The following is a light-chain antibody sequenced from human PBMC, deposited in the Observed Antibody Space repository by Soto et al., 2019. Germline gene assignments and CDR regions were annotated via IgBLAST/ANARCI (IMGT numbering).Light chain of an antibody. CDR2: GPS. CDR1: QSVSRSY. J-gene: IGKJ2*03. Sequence: EIVLTQSPGTLSLSPGERATLSCRASQSVSRSYLAWYQQKPGRAPRLLVFGPSSRATGIPDRFRGSGSGTEFTLTINSLEPEDFAVYYCQLYGSSPKYSFGQGTKVEI. CDR3: QLYGSSPKYS. V-gene: IGKV3-20*01.